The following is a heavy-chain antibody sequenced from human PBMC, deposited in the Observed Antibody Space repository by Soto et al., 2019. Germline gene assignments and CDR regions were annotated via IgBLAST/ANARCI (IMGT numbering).Heavy chain of an antibody. J-gene: IGHJ4*02. CDR3: ARESDH. V-gene: IGHV3-23*01. CDR1: GFTFSSYA. Sequence: GGSLRLSCAASGFTFSSYAMTWVRQAPGKGLEWVSSISFSDGGTYYADSVKGRLTISRDNSKNTLFLQMNSLRFEDTAVYYCARESDHWGQGTLVTVST. CDR2: ISFSDGGT.